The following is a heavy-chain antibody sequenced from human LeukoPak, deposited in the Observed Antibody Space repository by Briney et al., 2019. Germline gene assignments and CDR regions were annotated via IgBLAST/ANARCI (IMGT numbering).Heavy chain of an antibody. J-gene: IGHJ6*03. D-gene: IGHD2-2*01. CDR2: INHSGNT. Sequence: SETLSLTCAVYGGSFSLYYWTWIRQSPGKGLEWIGEINHSGNTNYNPSLKSRVTISVDTSKNQFSLKLSSVTAADTAVYYCARGRTGYQLLPTKKDYSYYYIDVWGKGTTVTVSS. V-gene: IGHV4-34*01. CDR3: ARGRTGYQLLPTKKDYSYYYIDV. CDR1: GGSFSLYY.